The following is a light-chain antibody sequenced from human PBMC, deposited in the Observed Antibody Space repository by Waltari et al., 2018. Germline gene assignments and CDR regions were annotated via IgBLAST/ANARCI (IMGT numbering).Light chain of an antibody. CDR1: QSVLYSPNNKNY. CDR3: LQYFSSPYS. Sequence: DIVMTQSPDSLAVSLGDRATINCKSSQSVLYSPNNKNYVAWYQHKPRQPPKLLIYWASARESGVPDRFSGSGSGTDFTLTITRLQAEDVAVYYCLQYFSSPYSFGQGTKLEIK. J-gene: IGKJ2*01. V-gene: IGKV4-1*01. CDR2: WAS.